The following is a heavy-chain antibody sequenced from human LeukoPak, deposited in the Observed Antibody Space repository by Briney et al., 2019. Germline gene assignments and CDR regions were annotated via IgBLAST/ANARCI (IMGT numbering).Heavy chain of an antibody. CDR3: ARAYSGSYYY. CDR1: GGSFSGYY. J-gene: IGHJ4*02. V-gene: IGHV4-34*01. Sequence: SETLSLTCAVYGGSFSGYYWSWIRQPPGKGLEWIGEINHSGSTNYNPSLKSRVTISVDTSKNQFSLKLSSVTAADTAVYYCARAYSGSYYYRGQGTLVTVSS. D-gene: IGHD1-26*01. CDR2: INHSGST.